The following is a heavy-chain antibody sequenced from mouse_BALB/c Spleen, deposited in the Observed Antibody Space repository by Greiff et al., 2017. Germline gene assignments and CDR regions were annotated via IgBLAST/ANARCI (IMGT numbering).Heavy chain of an antibody. CDR3: ARERYGNYIYAMDY. D-gene: IGHD2-1*01. V-gene: IGHV1-31*01. CDR1: GYSFTGYY. J-gene: IGHJ4*01. CDR2: INPYNGAT. Sequence: VQLQQSGPELVKPGASVKISCKASGYSFTGYYMHWVKQSHVKSLEWIGRINPYNGATSYNQNFKDKASLTVDKSSSTAYMELHSLTSEDSAVYYCARERYGNYIYAMDYWGQGTSVTVSS.